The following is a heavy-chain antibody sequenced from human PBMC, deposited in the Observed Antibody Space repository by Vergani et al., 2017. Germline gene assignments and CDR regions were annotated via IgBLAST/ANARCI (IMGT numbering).Heavy chain of an antibody. J-gene: IGHJ5*02. V-gene: IGHV4-39*07. Sequence: QLQLQESGPGLVKPSETLSLTCTVSGGSISSSSYYWGWIRQPPGKGLEWIGSIYYSGSTYYNPSLKSRVTISVDTSKNQFSLKLSSVTAADTAVYYCARDNGRTVTTSAGFDPWGQGTLVTVSS. CDR3: ARDNGRTVTTSAGFDP. CDR1: GGSISSSSYY. D-gene: IGHD4-17*01. CDR2: IYYSGST.